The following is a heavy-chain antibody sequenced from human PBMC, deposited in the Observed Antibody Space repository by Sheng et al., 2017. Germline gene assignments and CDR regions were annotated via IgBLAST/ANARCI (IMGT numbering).Heavy chain of an antibody. CDR2: IYYSGST. CDR3: ARDRNYYDRTGPFFDP. D-gene: IGHD3-22*01. Sequence: QLQLQESGPGLVKPSETLSLTCTVSGGSISSSSHYWGWIRQPPGKGLEWIGSIYYSGSTHYNPSLKSRVTISVDTSKNQFSLTLSSVTAADTAVYYCARDRNYYDRTGPFFDPWAREPWSPSPQ. J-gene: IGHJ5*02. CDR1: GGSISSSSHY. V-gene: IGHV4-39*07.